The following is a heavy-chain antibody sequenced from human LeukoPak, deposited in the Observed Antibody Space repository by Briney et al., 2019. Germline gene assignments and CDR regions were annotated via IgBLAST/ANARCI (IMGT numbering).Heavy chain of an antibody. CDR1: GGSISSYY. Sequence: SETLSLTCTVSGGSISSYYWSWIRQPPGKGLEWIGYIYYSGSTNYNPSLKSRVTISVDTSKNQFSLKLSSVTAADTAVYYCARVTPGRLYMDVWGKGTTVTVSS. CDR3: ARVTPGRLYMDV. CDR2: IYYSGST. J-gene: IGHJ6*03. V-gene: IGHV4-59*01.